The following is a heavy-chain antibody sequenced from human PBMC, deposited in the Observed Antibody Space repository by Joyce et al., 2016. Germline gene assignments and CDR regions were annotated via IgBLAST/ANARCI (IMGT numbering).Heavy chain of an antibody. V-gene: IGHV1-18*04. D-gene: IGHD6-19*01. CDR2: INTYRGET. CDR1: AYHFNSHA. J-gene: IGHJ4*02. Sequence: QVPLVQSGGEVKTPGVSVKVSCKASAYHFNSHARTWVRQAPGQGLEWMGRINTYRGETHYVQSLQGRVTMTRDTSARTAFMELRSLRSDDTAVYYCARESSGWSFCDYWVQGTLVTVSS. CDR3: ARESSGWSFCDY.